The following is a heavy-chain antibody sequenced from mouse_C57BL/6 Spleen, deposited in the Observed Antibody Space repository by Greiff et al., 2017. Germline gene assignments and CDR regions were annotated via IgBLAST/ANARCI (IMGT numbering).Heavy chain of an antibody. CDR2: ISDGGSYT. V-gene: IGHV5-4*03. Sequence: EVKLVESGGGLVKPGGSLKLSCAASGFTFSSYAMSWVRQTPEKRLEWVATISDGGSYTYYPDNVKGRFTISRDNAKNNLYLQMSHLKSEDTAMYYCARAPGVRSYFDYWGQGTTRAVSS. D-gene: IGHD1-1*01. CDR1: GFTFSSYA. CDR3: ARAPGVRSYFDY. J-gene: IGHJ2*01.